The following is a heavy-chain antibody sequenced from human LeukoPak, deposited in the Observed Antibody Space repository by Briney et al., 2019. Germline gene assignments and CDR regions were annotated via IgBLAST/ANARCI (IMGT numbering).Heavy chain of an antibody. Sequence: SQTQSLTCTVSGGSISSGSYYWSWIRQPAGKGLEWIGRIYTSGSTNYNPSLKSRVTISVDTSKNQFSLKLSSVTAADTAVYYCARLRYSYGFFDYWGQGTLVTVSS. V-gene: IGHV4-61*02. CDR1: GGSISSGSYY. CDR3: ARLRYSYGFFDY. D-gene: IGHD5-18*01. CDR2: IYTSGST. J-gene: IGHJ4*02.